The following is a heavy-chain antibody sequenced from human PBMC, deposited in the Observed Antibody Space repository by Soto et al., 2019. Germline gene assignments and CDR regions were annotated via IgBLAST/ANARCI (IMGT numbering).Heavy chain of an antibody. V-gene: IGHV1-46*01. J-gene: IGHJ4*02. D-gene: IGHD2-8*01. CDR3: ARDLGTSCTNGVCYQFDY. Sequence: ASVKVSCKASGYTFTSYYMHWVRQAPGQGLEWMGIINPSGGSTSYAQKFQGRVTMTRDTSTSTVYMELSSLRSEDTAVYYCARDLGTSCTNGVCYQFDYWGQGTLVTVSS. CDR1: GYTFTSYY. CDR2: INPSGGST.